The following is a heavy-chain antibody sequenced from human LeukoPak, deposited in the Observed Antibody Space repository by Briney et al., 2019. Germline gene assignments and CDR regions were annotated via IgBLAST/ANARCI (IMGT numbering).Heavy chain of an antibody. J-gene: IGHJ4*02. V-gene: IGHV3-21*01. CDR1: GFNFMNYT. CDR2: ISSSITYI. D-gene: IGHD4-17*01. CDR3: ARETDYGDYFDY. Sequence: GGSLRLSCAASGFNFMNYTMNWVRQAPGKGLEWVSYISSSITYIYYANSVKGRFTISRDKAKNSLYMQMNSLRAEDTAVSYCARETDYGDYFDYWGQGTLVTVSS.